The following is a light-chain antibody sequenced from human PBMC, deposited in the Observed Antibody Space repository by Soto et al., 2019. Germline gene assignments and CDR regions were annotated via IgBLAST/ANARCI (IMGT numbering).Light chain of an antibody. Sequence: DTQMTQTPSTLSASLGDRVTITCRASQCISRWLAWFQQKPGKAPNLLIYKASDLESGVPSRFSGSGSGTEYTLTISSLQPDDFATYYCQQYLTYPVTFGQGTKLEIK. CDR2: KAS. V-gene: IGKV1-5*03. J-gene: IGKJ2*01. CDR3: QQYLTYPVT. CDR1: QCISRW.